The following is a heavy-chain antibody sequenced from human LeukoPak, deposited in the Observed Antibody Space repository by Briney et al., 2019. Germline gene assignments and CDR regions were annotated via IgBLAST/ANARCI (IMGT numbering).Heavy chain of an antibody. CDR1: GYTFTNYY. D-gene: IGHD3-3*01. J-gene: IGHJ6*02. V-gene: IGHV1-46*01. Sequence: ASVKVSCKASGYTFTNYYIHWVRQAPGQGLEWMGIINPSGGSTSYAQTFQGRVTMTRDTSTNTVYMELSSLGSEDTAVYYCARAGGVTIFAVVTAPYYQYYGLDVWGQGTTVTVSS. CDR3: ARAGGVTIFAVVTAPYYQYYGLDV. CDR2: INPSGGST.